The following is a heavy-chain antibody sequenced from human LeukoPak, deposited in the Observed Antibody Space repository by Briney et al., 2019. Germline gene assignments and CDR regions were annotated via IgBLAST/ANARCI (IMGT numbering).Heavy chain of an antibody. CDR2: MSYDGSNK. Sequence: PGGSLRLSCAASGFTFSSYAMDWVGQAPGKGLEWVAVMSYDGSNKYYADSVKGRFTISRDNSKNTLYLQMNSLRAEDTAVYYCAREYSYAGDYWGQGTLVTVSS. CDR1: GFTFSSYA. J-gene: IGHJ4*02. CDR3: AREYSYAGDY. V-gene: IGHV3-30-3*01. D-gene: IGHD5-18*01.